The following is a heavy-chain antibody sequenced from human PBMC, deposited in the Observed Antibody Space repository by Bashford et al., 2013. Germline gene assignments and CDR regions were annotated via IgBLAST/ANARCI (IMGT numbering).Heavy chain of an antibody. J-gene: IGHJ6*03. D-gene: IGHD6-19*01. Sequence: WVRQMPGKGLEWMGTIYPGDSDTRYSPSFQGQVTISADKSISTAYLQWSSLKASDTAMYYCARHEIAVAGTGDYYYYMDVWGKGTTVTVSS. CDR2: IYPGDSDT. CDR3: ARHEIAVAGTGDYYYYMDV. V-gene: IGHV5-51*01.